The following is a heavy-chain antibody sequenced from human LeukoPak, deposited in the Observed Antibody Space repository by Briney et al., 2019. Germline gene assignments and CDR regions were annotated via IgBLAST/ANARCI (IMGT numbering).Heavy chain of an antibody. D-gene: IGHD4-11*01. J-gene: IGHJ5*02. CDR1: GDSNSSGYY. CDR2: IYHSGST. CDR3: AREGGDDYRSYNWFDP. Sequence: SVNVSLKCNDSGDSNSSGYYWGWIRQHPGKGLEWIGSIYHSGSTYYNPSLKSRVTISVDTSKNQFSLKLSSVTAADTAVYYCAREGGDDYRSYNWFDPWGQGTLVTVSS. V-gene: IGHV4-38-2*02.